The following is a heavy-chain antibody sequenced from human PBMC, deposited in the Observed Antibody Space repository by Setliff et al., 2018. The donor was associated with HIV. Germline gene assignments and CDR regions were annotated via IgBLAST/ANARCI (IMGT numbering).Heavy chain of an antibody. CDR2: INQSGST. Sequence: SETLSLTCAVYGGSFSGYYWSWIRQPPGKGLEWIGEINQSGSTNYNPSLKSRVPISVDTSKNQFSLKLSSVTAADTAVYYCARAGAYRHYYYYYMDVWGKGTTVTVSS. CDR3: ARAGAYRHYYYYYMDV. J-gene: IGHJ6*03. CDR1: GGSFSGYY. V-gene: IGHV4-34*01. D-gene: IGHD4-17*01.